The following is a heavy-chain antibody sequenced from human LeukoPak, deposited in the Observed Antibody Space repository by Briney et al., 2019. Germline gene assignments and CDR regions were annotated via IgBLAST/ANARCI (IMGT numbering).Heavy chain of an antibody. D-gene: IGHD4-17*01. CDR3: ARDFDYGLDL. V-gene: IGHV1-18*01. CDR2: LSPYNGNT. CDR1: GYTFSNYG. Sequence: ASVKVSCKASGYTFSNYGLTWVRQAPGHGLEWMGWLSPYNGNTNYAQSLQGRVTMTTDTSTAYMELRSLRSDDTAVYYCARDFDYGLDLWGQGTLVTVSS. J-gene: IGHJ5*02.